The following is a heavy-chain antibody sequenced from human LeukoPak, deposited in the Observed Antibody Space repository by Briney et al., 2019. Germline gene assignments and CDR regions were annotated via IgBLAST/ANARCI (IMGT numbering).Heavy chain of an antibody. CDR3: AREGLREALDI. CDR2: IYYDGSNE. D-gene: IGHD4-17*01. J-gene: IGHJ3*02. V-gene: IGHV3-33*01. CDR1: GFTFSSSG. Sequence: GGSLRLSCAASGFTFSSSGMHWVRQAPGKGLEWVALIYYDGSNEYYADSVKGRFTISRDNSKNTLYLQMNSLRAEDTAMYYCAREGLREALDIWGQGTKVTVSS.